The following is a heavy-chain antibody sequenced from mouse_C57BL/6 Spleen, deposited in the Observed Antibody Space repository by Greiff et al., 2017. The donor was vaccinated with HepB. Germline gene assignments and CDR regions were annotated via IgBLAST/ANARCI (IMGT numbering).Heavy chain of an antibody. CDR3: AREGDYEDWYFDV. CDR2: ISYDGSN. D-gene: IGHD2-4*01. V-gene: IGHV3-6*01. J-gene: IGHJ1*03. CDR1: GYSITSGYY. Sequence: EVQRVESGPGLVKPSQSLSLTCSVTGYSITSGYYWNWIRQFPGNKLEWMGYISYDGSNNYNPSLKNRISITRDTSKNQFFLKLNSVTTEDTATYYCAREGDYEDWYFDVWGTGTTVTVSS.